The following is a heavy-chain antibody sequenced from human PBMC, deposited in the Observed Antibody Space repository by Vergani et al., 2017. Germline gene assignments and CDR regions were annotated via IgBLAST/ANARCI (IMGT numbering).Heavy chain of an antibody. V-gene: IGHV4-59*01. J-gene: IGHJ3*02. D-gene: IGHD5-12*01. CDR2: IYYSGST. Sequence: QVQLQESGPGLVKPSETLSLTCTVSGGSISSYYWSWIRQPPGKGLEWIGYIYYSGSTNYNPSLKSRVTISVDTSKNQFSLKLSSVTAADTAVYYCATPLNSGYRRAGAFDIWGQGTMVTVSS. CDR1: GGSISSYY. CDR3: ATPLNSGYRRAGAFDI.